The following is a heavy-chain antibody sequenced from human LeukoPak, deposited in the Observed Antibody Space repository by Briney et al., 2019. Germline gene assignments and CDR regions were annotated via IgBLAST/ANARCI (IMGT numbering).Heavy chain of an antibody. D-gene: IGHD6-19*01. CDR3: AKPRSSGWYKGPPGAFDI. Sequence: GGSLRLSCGASGFTFSSYAMSWVRQAPGKGLEWVSAIVGISGSTHYADSVKGRFTISRENSKNTLYLQMNSLRAEDTAVYYCAKPRSSGWYKGPPGAFDIWGQGTTVTVSS. J-gene: IGHJ3*02. V-gene: IGHV3-23*01. CDR1: GFTFSSYA. CDR2: IVGISGST.